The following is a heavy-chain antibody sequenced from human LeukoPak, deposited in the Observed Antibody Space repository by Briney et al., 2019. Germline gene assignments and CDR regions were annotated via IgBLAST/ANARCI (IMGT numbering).Heavy chain of an antibody. V-gene: IGHV3-30*18. CDR1: GYTFSSYG. Sequence: GGSLRLSCAASGYTFSSYGMHWVRQAPGKGLEWVAVISFDATNKYYADSVKGRFTISRDNSKNTLYLQMNSLRAEDTAVYYCAKDSSADDSSGYSYYFDYWGQGKLVTVSS. CDR2: ISFDATNK. D-gene: IGHD3-22*01. J-gene: IGHJ4*02. CDR3: AKDSSADDSSGYSYYFDY.